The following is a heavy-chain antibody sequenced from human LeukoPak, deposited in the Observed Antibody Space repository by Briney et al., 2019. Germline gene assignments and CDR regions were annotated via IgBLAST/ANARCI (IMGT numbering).Heavy chain of an antibody. V-gene: IGHV3-23*01. CDR1: GFTFNTYA. Sequence: GASLRLSCAASGFTFNTYAMSWVRQAPGKGLEWVSAISGSGGSTYYADSVKGRFTISRDNSKNTLYLQIHSLRAEDTAVYYCAKGKGSSSSSIDWWGQGTLVTVSS. J-gene: IGHJ4*02. D-gene: IGHD2-15*01. CDR3: AKGKGSSSSSIDW. CDR2: ISGSGGST.